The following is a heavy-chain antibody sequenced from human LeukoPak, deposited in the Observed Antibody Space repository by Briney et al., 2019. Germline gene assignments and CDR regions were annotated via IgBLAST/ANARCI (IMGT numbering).Heavy chain of an antibody. Sequence: GGSLRLSCAASGFTFSSYWMHWVRQAPGKGLVWVSRINSDGSSTSYADSVKGRFTISRDNAKNTLYLQMNSLRAEDTAVYYCAYDYGDYGLGFDYWGQGTLVTVSS. CDR1: GFTFSSYW. V-gene: IGHV3-74*01. CDR3: AYDYGDYGLGFDY. CDR2: INSDGSST. J-gene: IGHJ4*02. D-gene: IGHD4-17*01.